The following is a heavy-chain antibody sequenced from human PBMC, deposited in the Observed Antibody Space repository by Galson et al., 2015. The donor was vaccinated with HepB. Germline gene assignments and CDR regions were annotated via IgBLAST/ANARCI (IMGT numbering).Heavy chain of an antibody. J-gene: IGHJ6*02. Sequence: SLRLSCAASGFTFSSYGMHWVRQAPGKGLEWVAVISYDGSNKYYADSVKGRFTISRDNSKNTLYLQMNSLRAEDTAVYYCAKKILSGTNYYGMDVWGQGTTVTVSS. CDR3: AKKILSGTNYYGMDV. CDR1: GFTFSSYG. V-gene: IGHV3-30*18. CDR2: ISYDGSNK.